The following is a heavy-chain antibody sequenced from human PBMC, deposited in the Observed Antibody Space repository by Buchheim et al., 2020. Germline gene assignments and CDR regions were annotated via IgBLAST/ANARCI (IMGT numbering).Heavy chain of an antibody. V-gene: IGHV3-33*01. D-gene: IGHD3-10*01. J-gene: IGHJ6*02. CDR2: IWYDGSNK. CDR3: ARFSRYYGSGSYSAYGMDV. CDR1: GFTFSSYG. Sequence: QVQLVESGGGVVQPGRSLRLSCAASGFTFSSYGMHWVRQAPGKGLEWVAVIWYDGSNKYYAESVKGRFTISRDNSKNTLYLQMNRLRAEDTAVYYCARFSRYYGSGSYSAYGMDVWGQGTT.